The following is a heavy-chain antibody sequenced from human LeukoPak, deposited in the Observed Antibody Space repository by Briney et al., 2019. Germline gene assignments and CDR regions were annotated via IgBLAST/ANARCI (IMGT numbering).Heavy chain of an antibody. CDR2: ISTSSSYI. Sequence: SGGSLRLSCAASGFTFSSYTMNWVRQAPGKGLEWVSSISTSSSYIYYADSVKGRFTISRDNARNSLYLEMNSLRAEDTAVYFCARDGDTVLTRGYYYYLDVWGKGTTVTVSS. D-gene: IGHD4-23*01. CDR3: ARDGDTVLTRGYYYYLDV. V-gene: IGHV3-21*01. J-gene: IGHJ6*03. CDR1: GFTFSSYT.